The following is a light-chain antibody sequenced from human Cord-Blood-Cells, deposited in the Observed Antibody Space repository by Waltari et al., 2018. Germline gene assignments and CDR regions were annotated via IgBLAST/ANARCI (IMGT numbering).Light chain of an antibody. CDR1: QGISSY. Sequence: IQLTQSPSSLSASVGDRVTITCRASQGISSYLAWYQQKPAKAPKLLIYAASTLQSGVPSRFSGSGSGTDFTLTISSLQPEDFATYYCQQLNSYPPMYTFGQGTKLEIK. V-gene: IGKV1-9*01. CDR2: AAS. J-gene: IGKJ2*01. CDR3: QQLNSYPPMYT.